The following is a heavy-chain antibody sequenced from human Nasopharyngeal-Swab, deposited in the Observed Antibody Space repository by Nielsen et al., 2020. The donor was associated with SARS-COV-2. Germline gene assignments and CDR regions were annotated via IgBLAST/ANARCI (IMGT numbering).Heavy chain of an antibody. D-gene: IGHD3-16*01. CDR1: RDRVSNDRVA. Sequence: QTLSLTPAISRDRVSNDRVAWNWIRPSPSRGLAWLGRTYYRSEWYNDYAASVKSRITIKPDPSTNQFSLQLHSVTPEDTAVYYCARDEGAHNSWGQGTLVTVSS. CDR2: TYYRSEWYN. CDR3: ARDEGAHNS. V-gene: IGHV6-1*01. J-gene: IGHJ4*02.